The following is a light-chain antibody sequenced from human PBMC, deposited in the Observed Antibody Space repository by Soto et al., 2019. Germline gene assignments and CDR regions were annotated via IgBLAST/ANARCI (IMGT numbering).Light chain of an antibody. V-gene: IGKV3-15*01. CDR2: GAS. J-gene: IGKJ1*01. CDR1: QSASSN. CDR3: QQYNNFWT. Sequence: EIVMTQSPATLSVSPGERATLSCRASQSASSNLAWYQQKPGQAPRLLIYGASTRATGIPARFSGSGSGTEFTLTISLQSEDFAVYYCQQYNNFWTFGQGTKVEIK.